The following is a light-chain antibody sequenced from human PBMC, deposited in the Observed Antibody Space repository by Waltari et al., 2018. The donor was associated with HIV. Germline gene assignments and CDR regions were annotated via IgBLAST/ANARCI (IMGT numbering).Light chain of an antibody. CDR3: VGWDASLSAYV. V-gene: IGLV1-47*01. CDR1: SSNIGNDN. J-gene: IGLJ1*01. Sequence: QSVLTQPPSASGTPGQRVTISCSGSSSNIGNDNVYWYQQLPGTTPKLLIDKNIQRPSGVPDRFAGSKAGTSAYLAISGLRSEDEADYYCVGWDASLSAYVFGAGTKVTVL. CDR2: KNI.